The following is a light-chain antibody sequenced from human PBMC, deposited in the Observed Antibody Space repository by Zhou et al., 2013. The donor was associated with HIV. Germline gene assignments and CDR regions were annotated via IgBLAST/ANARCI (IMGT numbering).Light chain of an antibody. J-gene: IGKJ1*01. CDR1: QSVSSN. Sequence: TQSPSTLSASVGDRVSITCRASQSVSSNFAWYQQKPGQAPRLLIYAASSRATDVPARFSGSGSGTDFTLTVSSLQSEDVAVYYCHQYNNWPPGGTFGQGTKVEIK. CDR2: AAS. V-gene: IGKV3-15*01. CDR3: HQYNNWPPGGT.